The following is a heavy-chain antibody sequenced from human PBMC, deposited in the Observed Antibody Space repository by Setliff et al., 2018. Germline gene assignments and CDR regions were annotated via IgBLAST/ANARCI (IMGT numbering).Heavy chain of an antibody. V-gene: IGHV4-34*01. CDR1: GGSFSGYY. CDR2: INHSGST. Sequence: SETLSLTCAVYGGSFSGYYWSWIRQPPGKGLEWIGEINHSGSTNYNPSLKSRVTISVDTSKNQFPLKLSSVTAADTAVYYCARRNYYGSGSYSFGGKFDYWGQGTLVTVSS. CDR3: ARRNYYGSGSYSFGGKFDY. J-gene: IGHJ4*02. D-gene: IGHD3-10*01.